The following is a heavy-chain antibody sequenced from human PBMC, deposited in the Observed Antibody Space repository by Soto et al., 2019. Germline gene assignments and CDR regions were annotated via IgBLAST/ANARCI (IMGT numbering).Heavy chain of an antibody. V-gene: IGHV3-74*01. CDR2: INSDGSST. CDR3: AVAVAGPTAIGY. J-gene: IGHJ4*02. CDR1: GFTFSSYW. D-gene: IGHD6-19*01. Sequence: EVQLVESGGGLVQPGGSLRLSCAASGFTFSSYWMHWVRQAPGKWLVWVSRINSDGSSTSYADSVKGRFTISRDNAKNTLFLQMNSLRAVDTAVYYCAVAVAGPTAIGYWGQGTLVTVSS.